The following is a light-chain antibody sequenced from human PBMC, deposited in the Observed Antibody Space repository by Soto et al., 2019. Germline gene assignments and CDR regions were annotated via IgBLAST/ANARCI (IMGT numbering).Light chain of an antibody. CDR2: DAS. CDR3: QQYNSYT. J-gene: IGKJ2*01. V-gene: IGKV1-5*01. Sequence: DIQMTQSPSTLSASVGDRVTITCRASQSISSWLAWYQQKPGKAPKLLIYDASSLESGVPSRFSGSGSGTEFPLTISSLQPDDFAPYSCQQYNSYTFGQGTKLEIK. CDR1: QSISSW.